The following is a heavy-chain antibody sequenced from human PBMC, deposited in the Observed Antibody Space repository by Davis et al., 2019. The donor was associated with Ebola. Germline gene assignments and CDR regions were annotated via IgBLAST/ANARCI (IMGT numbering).Heavy chain of an antibody. J-gene: IGHJ4*02. CDR2: INPSGGST. Sequence: ASVKVSCKASGGTFSSYAISWVRQAPGQGLEWMGIINPSGGSTSYAQKFQGRVTMTRDTSTSTVYMELSSLRSEDTAVYYCARGYSSSWSDYWGQGTLVTVSS. V-gene: IGHV1-46*01. CDR1: GGTFSSYA. D-gene: IGHD6-13*01. CDR3: ARGYSSSWSDY.